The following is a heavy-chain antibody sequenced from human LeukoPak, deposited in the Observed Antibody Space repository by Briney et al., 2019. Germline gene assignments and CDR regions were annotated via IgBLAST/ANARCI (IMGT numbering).Heavy chain of an antibody. V-gene: IGHV4-34*01. Sequence: SETLSLTCAVYGGSFSGYYWSWIRQPPGKGLEWIGEINHSGSTNYNPSLKSRVTISVDTSKNRFSLKLNYVTAADTAVYYCAREKDYGDSRGLDPRGQGTLVTVSS. CDR2: INHSGST. CDR3: AREKDYGDSRGLDP. D-gene: IGHD4-17*01. CDR1: GGSFSGYY. J-gene: IGHJ5*02.